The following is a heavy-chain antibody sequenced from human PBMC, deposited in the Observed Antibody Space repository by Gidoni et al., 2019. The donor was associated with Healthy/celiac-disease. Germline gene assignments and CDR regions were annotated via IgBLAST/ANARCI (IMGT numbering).Heavy chain of an antibody. CDR1: WDSFPSYHAA. CDR3: ARGVFGSGRYGDDFGMDV. Sequence: QVQLQQSGPGLVKPSQTLSLTCSISWDSFPSYHAACNWIRQSPSRGLEWLGRTYYRSKWYNDYAVSVKSRITINPDTSKNQFSLQLNSVTPEDTALYYCARGVFGSGRYGDDFGMDVWGQGTTVTVSS. D-gene: IGHD4-17*01. V-gene: IGHV6-1*01. CDR2: TYYRSKWYN. J-gene: IGHJ6*02.